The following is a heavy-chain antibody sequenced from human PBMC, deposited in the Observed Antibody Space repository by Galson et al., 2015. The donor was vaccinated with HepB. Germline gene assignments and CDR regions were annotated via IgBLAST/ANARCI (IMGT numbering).Heavy chain of an antibody. CDR2: INHSGST. J-gene: IGHJ4*02. CDR1: GGSFSGYY. D-gene: IGHD3-22*01. Sequence: ETLSLTCAVYGGSFSGYYRSWIRQPPGRGLEWIGEINHSGSTNYNPSLKSRVTISVDTSKNQFSLKLSSVTAADTAVYYCARYYSYDYYDSSGYDHFDYWGQGTLVTVSS. CDR3: ARYYSYDYYDSSGYDHFDY. V-gene: IGHV4-34*01.